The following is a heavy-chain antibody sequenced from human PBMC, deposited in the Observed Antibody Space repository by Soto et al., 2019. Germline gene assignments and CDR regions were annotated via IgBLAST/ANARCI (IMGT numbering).Heavy chain of an antibody. CDR2: MNPNSGNT. CDR3: ARGSVGATIYYYYYYGMDV. CDR1: GYTFTSYD. V-gene: IGHV1-8*01. D-gene: IGHD1-26*01. Sequence: QVQLVQSGAEVKKPGASVKVSCKASGYTFTSYDINWVRQATGQGLEWMGWMNPNSGNTGYAQKFQGRVTMTRNTYISTAYMELSSLRSEDTAVYYCARGSVGATIYYYYYYGMDVWGQGTTVTVSS. J-gene: IGHJ6*02.